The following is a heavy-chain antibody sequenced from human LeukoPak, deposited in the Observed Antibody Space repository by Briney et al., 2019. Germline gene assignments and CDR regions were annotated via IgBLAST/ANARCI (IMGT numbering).Heavy chain of an antibody. V-gene: IGHV3-74*01. J-gene: IGHJ4*02. CDR3: ARGGPSGYSSGLLDY. CDR1: GFPSGSFW. CDR2: INSDGSST. Sequence: QPGGSRGLSCAASGFPSGSFWFPWARQPQGRGLGWVSLINSDGSSTSYADSVKGRFTISRDNAKNTLYLQMNSLRAEDTAVYYCARGGPSGYSSGLLDYWGQGALVTVSS. D-gene: IGHD5-18*01.